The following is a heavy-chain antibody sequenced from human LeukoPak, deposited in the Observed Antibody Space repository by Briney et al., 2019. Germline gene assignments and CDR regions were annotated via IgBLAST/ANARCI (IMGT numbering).Heavy chain of an antibody. CDR3: ARDRTTVVTPLCY. Sequence: GGSLRLSCAAFGFTFSDYYMSWIRQAPGKGLEWVGYISNSGSTIYYADSVKGRFTISRDNAKNSLYLQMNSLRAEDTAVYYCARDRTTVVTPLCYWGQGTLVTVSS. D-gene: IGHD4-23*01. V-gene: IGHV3-11*01. CDR2: ISNSGSTI. J-gene: IGHJ4*02. CDR1: GFTFSDYY.